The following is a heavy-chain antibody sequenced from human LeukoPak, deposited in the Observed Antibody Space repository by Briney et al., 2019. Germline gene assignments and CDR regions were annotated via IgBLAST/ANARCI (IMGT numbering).Heavy chain of an antibody. CDR1: GYTFTSYG. Sequence: ASVKVSCKASGYTFTSYGISWVRQAPGQGLEWMGWISAYNGNTNYAQKLQGRVTMTTDTSTSTAYMELRSLRSDDTAVYYCASWDSSGYYYDYWGQGTLVTVSS. CDR2: ISAYNGNT. D-gene: IGHD3-22*01. CDR3: ASWDSSGYYYDY. J-gene: IGHJ4*02. V-gene: IGHV1-18*01.